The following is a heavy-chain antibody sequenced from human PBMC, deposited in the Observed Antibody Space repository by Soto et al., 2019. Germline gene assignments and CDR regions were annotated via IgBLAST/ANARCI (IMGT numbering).Heavy chain of an antibody. J-gene: IGHJ5*02. Sequence: PSEILSLTCTVPGGSISSSSYSWGWIRQPPGKGLEWIGSIYYSGSTYYNPSLKSRVTISVGTSKNQFSLKLSSVTATDTAVYYCARHERRWLVLGWFDPWGQGTLVTVSS. V-gene: IGHV4-39*01. CDR3: ARHERRWLVLGWFDP. CDR2: IYYSGST. D-gene: IGHD6-19*01. CDR1: GGSISSSSYS.